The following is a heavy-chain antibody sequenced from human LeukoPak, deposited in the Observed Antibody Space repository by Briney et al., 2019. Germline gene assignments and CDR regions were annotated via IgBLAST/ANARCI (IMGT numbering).Heavy chain of an antibody. D-gene: IGHD6-19*01. Sequence: ASVKVSCKASGYTFTSYAMYWVRLAPGQGLEWMGWINTNTGNPTYAQGFTGRFVFSLDTSVTTAYLQISSLKAEDTAVYYCARDDSSGWSPFDYWGQGTLVTVSS. CDR2: INTNTGNP. CDR1: GYTFTSYA. CDR3: ARDDSSGWSPFDY. J-gene: IGHJ4*02. V-gene: IGHV7-4-1*02.